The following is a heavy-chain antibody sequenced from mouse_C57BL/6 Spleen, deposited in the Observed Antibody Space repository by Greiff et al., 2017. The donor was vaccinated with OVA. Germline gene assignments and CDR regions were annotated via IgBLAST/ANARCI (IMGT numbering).Heavy chain of an antibody. D-gene: IGHD2-2*01. CDR1: GFTFSSYG. CDR2: ISSGGSYT. Sequence: EVKLMESGGDLVKPGGSLKLSCAASGFTFSSYGMSWVRQTPDKRLEWVATISSGGSYTYYPDSVKGRFTISRDNAKNTLYLQMSSLKSEDTAMYYCARGGYEGIMDYWGQGTSVTVSS. V-gene: IGHV5-6*01. CDR3: ARGGYEGIMDY. J-gene: IGHJ4*01.